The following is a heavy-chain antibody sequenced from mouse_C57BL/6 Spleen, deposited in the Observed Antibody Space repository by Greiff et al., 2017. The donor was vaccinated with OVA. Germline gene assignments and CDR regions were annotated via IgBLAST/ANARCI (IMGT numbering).Heavy chain of an antibody. CDR1: GFTFSSYT. CDR3: ARHAQATFYYAMDY. Sequence: EVMLVESGGGLVKPGGSLKLSCAASGFTFSSYTMSWVRQTPEKRLEWVATISGGGGNTYYPDSVKGRFTISRDNAKNTLYLQMSSLRSEDTALYYCARHAQATFYYAMDYWGQGTSVTVSS. CDR2: ISGGGGNT. D-gene: IGHD3-2*02. J-gene: IGHJ4*01. V-gene: IGHV5-9*01.